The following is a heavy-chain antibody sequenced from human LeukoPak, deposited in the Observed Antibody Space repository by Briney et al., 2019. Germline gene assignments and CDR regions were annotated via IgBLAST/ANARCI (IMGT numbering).Heavy chain of an antibody. D-gene: IGHD2-2*01. J-gene: IGHJ4*02. CDR1: GGSFRGYY. Sequence: SETLSLTCAVYGGSFRGYYWSWIRQPPGKGLEWIGEIYHSGSTNYNPPLKSRVTITVDTSKNQFSLKLSSVTAADTAVYYYARGWNYCSSTSCYPIDYWGQGTLVTVSS. V-gene: IGHV4-34*01. CDR2: IYHSGST. CDR3: ARGWNYCSSTSCYPIDY.